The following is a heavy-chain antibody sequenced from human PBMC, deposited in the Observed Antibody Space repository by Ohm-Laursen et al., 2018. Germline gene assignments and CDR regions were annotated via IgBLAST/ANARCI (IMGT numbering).Heavy chain of an antibody. CDR3: ARLRAAVWAEY. V-gene: IGHV4-59*01. Sequence: TLSLTCSISGGSINNYYWSWIRQPPGKGLEWIGFIDNSGDTNYNPSLKSRVTVSLDTSKNHFSLRLSSVTAADTAVYYCARLRAAVWAEYWGQGTLVTVSS. J-gene: IGHJ4*02. CDR2: IDNSGDT. CDR1: GGSINNYY. D-gene: IGHD6-19*01.